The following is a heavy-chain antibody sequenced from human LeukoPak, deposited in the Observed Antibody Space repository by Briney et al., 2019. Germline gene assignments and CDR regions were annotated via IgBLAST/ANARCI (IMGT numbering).Heavy chain of an antibody. J-gene: IGHJ1*01. CDR2: ISGSGYST. CDR3: AKDRSGSTAEYFQD. Sequence: PGGSLRLSCAASGFTFSSYAMSWVRQVPGKGLEWVSVISGSGYSTYYADSVKGRFTISRDNSKNTLYLQMNSLRAEDTAVYYCAKDRSGSTAEYFQDWGQGTLVTVSS. V-gene: IGHV3-23*01. D-gene: IGHD3-10*01. CDR1: GFTFSSYA.